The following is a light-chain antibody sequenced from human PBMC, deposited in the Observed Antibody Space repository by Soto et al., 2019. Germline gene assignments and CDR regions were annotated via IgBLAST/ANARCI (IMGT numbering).Light chain of an antibody. CDR3: QQRSNWAQIT. CDR1: QSVSKY. V-gene: IGKV3-11*01. J-gene: IGKJ4*01. Sequence: EIVLTQSPATLSVSPGERATLSCRASQSVSKYLAWYQQKPGQAPRLLIHDASNRATGIPARFSGSGSGTDFTLTISSLEPEDLRVYSCQQRSNWAQITFGGGTKVEIK. CDR2: DAS.